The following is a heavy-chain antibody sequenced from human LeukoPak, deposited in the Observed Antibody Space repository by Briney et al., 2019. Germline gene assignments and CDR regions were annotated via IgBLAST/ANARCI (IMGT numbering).Heavy chain of an antibody. Sequence: GGSLRLSCAASGFTFSSYGMHWVRQAPGKGLEWVAFIRYDGSNKYYADSVKGRFTISRDNSKNTLYLQMNSLRAEDTAVYYCATSSIAARRYYYYYYMDVWGKGTTVTVSS. CDR2: IRYDGSNK. CDR1: GFTFSSYG. J-gene: IGHJ6*03. CDR3: ATSSIAARRYYYYYYMDV. D-gene: IGHD6-6*01. V-gene: IGHV3-30*02.